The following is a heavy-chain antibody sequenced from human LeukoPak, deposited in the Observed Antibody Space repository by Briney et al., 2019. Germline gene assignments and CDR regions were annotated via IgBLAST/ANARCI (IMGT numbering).Heavy chain of an antibody. CDR1: GGTFSSYA. V-gene: IGHV1-69*04. D-gene: IGHD1-26*01. CDR3: ARHSYSGSPGAAFDI. Sequence: SVKVSCKASGGTFSSYAISWVRQAPGQGLEWMGRIIPILGIANYAQKFQGRVTITAGKSTSTAYMELSSLRSEDTAVYYCARHSYSGSPGAAFDIWGQGTMVTVSS. J-gene: IGHJ3*02. CDR2: IIPILGIA.